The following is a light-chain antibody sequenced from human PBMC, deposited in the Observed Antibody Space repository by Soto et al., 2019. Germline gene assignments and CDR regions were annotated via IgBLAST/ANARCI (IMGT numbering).Light chain of an antibody. V-gene: IGKV3-20*01. J-gene: IGKJ1*01. CDR2: GAS. Sequence: IVLTQSPGTLSLSPGEGATLSCRASLTISNNFIAWYQQRAGQAPRLVIYGASTRATGIPDRFSASGSGTDFTLTISRLEPEDFAVYFCQQYYSSPLTFGQGTKVDIK. CDR3: QQYYSSPLT. CDR1: LTISNNF.